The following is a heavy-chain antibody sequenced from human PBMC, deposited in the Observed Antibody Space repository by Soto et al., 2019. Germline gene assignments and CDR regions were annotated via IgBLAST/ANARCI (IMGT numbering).Heavy chain of an antibody. CDR1: GFSLNTTGEA. D-gene: IGHD2-15*01. CDR2: VYWDDDS. CDR3: SRRKVLEDPWDAFDV. J-gene: IGHJ3*01. Sequence: QITLKESGPTLVKPTQTLTLTCTFSGFSLNTTGEAVGWIRQPPGKALEWLALVYWDDDSRFSPSLKNRLAPTRDPSKNHVTLTSANMSPVDTGTYYCSRRKVLEDPWDAFDVWGQGTPVTVSS. V-gene: IGHV2-5*02.